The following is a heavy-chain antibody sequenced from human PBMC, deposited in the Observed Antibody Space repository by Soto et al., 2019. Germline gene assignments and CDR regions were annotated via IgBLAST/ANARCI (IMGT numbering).Heavy chain of an antibody. CDR1: GGSISSGGYS. V-gene: IGHV4-30-2*01. CDR3: ARQIGSGYDSGWFDP. CDR2: IYHSGST. D-gene: IGHD5-12*01. Sequence: SETLSLTCAVSGGSISSGGYSWSWIRQPPGKGLEWIGYIYHSGSTYYNPSLKSRVTISVDRSKNQFSLKLSSVTAADTAVYYCARQIGSGYDSGWFDPWGQGTLVTVSS. J-gene: IGHJ5*02.